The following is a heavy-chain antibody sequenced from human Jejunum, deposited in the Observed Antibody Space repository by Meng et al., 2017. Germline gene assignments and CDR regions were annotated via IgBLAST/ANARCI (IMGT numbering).Heavy chain of an antibody. Sequence: QVQLVQSGAEVKKSGASVKVSSKASGYTCSDYYMHWVRQAPGQGLEWMGGINPISGDTNYAQKFQGRVTMTRDTSISTAYMELSSLTSDDTAEYYCARENYDISGYYYSTFWGQGSLVTVSS. V-gene: IGHV1-2*02. J-gene: IGHJ4*02. CDR3: ARENYDISGYYYSTF. D-gene: IGHD3-22*01. CDR2: INPISGDT. CDR1: GYTCSDYY.